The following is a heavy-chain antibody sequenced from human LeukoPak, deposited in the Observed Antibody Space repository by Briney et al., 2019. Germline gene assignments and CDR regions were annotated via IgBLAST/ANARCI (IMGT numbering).Heavy chain of an antibody. V-gene: IGHV3-21*01. Sequence: PGGSLRLSCAASGFTFSSYSMNWVRQAPGKGLEWVSSISSSSSYIYYADSVKGRFTISRDNAKNSLYLQMNSLRAEDTAVYYCARVAISKQLEMDYWGQGTLVTVSS. J-gene: IGHJ4*02. D-gene: IGHD6-6*01. CDR2: ISSSSSYI. CDR3: ARVAISKQLEMDY. CDR1: GFTFSSYS.